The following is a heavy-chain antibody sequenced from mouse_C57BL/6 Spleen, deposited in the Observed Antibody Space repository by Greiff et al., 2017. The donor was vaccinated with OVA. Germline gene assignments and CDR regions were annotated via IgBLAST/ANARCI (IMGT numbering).Heavy chain of an antibody. Sequence: EVQLVESGPGLVKPSQSLSLTCSVTGYSITSGYYWNWIRQFPGNKLEWMGYISYDGSNNYNPSLKNRISITRDTSKNQFFLKLNSVTTEDTATYYCAREGYYGNYGSYWGQGTLVTVSA. CDR1: GYSITSGYY. CDR2: ISYDGSN. V-gene: IGHV3-6*01. J-gene: IGHJ3*01. CDR3: AREGYYGNYGSY. D-gene: IGHD2-1*01.